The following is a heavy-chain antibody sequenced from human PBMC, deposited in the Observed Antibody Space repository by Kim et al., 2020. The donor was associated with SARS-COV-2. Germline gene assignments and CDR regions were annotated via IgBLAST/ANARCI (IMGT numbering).Heavy chain of an antibody. CDR2: IDPSDSYI. CDR3: VRSVYGYSDYDSVGY. V-gene: IGHV5-10-1*01. J-gene: IGHJ4*02. CDR1: GYSFTNYW. Sequence: GESLKISCKGSGYSFTNYWITWVRQLPGKGLEWMGRIDPSDSYINDSPSFRGHVTLSVDKSINTAYLEWSSLQASDTAMYYCVRSVYGYSDYDSVGYWGQGTLVTVSS. D-gene: IGHD5-12*01.